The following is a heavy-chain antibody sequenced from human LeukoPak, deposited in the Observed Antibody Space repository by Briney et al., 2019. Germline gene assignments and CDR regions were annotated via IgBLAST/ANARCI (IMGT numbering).Heavy chain of an antibody. Sequence: EASVTVSFKASGGTFSIYAISWVRQAPGQGLEWMGGIIPIFGTANYAQKFQGRVTITTDESTSTAYMELSSLRSEDTAVYYCARGRGCSSTSCYSSYYYYYMDVWGKGTTVTGSS. CDR3: ARGRGCSSTSCYSSYYYYYMDV. J-gene: IGHJ6*03. D-gene: IGHD2-2*02. CDR1: GGTFSIYA. V-gene: IGHV1-69*05. CDR2: IIPIFGTA.